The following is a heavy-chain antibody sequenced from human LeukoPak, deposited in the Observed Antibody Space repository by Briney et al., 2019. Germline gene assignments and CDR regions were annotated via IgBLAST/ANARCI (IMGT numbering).Heavy chain of an antibody. CDR3: ARDYCTRGGACYKEDLFDP. Sequence: ASVKVSCKASVYTFAIYGISWVRQAPGQGLDWMAWISPYDGDTNYAQNFEGRVTMTTETSTSTAYMELRSLRSDDTAIYYCARDYCTRGGACYKEDLFDPWGQGTLLTVSS. V-gene: IGHV1-18*01. CDR1: VYTFAIYG. D-gene: IGHD2-21*02. CDR2: ISPYDGDT. J-gene: IGHJ5*02.